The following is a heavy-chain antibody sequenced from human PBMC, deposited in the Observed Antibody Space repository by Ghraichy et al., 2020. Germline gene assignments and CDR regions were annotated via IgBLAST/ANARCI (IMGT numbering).Heavy chain of an antibody. CDR3: TRGLVVDSFTYYFDY. V-gene: IGHV3-49*04. D-gene: IGHD2-15*01. J-gene: IGHJ4*02. Sequence: GGSLRLSCTASGFTFGDHGLSWVRQAPGKGLEWVSFIRSKFYGGATEYAASVKGRFTISRDDSKSIAYLQMNSLKSEDTAVYYCTRGLVVDSFTYYFDYWGQGTLVTVSS. CDR1: GFTFGDHG. CDR2: IRSKFYGGAT.